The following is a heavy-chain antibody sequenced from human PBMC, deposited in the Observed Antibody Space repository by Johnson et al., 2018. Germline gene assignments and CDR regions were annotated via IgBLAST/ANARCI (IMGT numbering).Heavy chain of an antibody. CDR1: GFTFSNYG. D-gene: IGHD3-10*01. CDR3: ARTHGSGRVRSNNGMDV. V-gene: IGHV3-33*01. Sequence: QVQLVQSGGGVVPPGRTLRLSCAASGFTFSNYGMHWVRQAPGKGLEWAALIGFDGNNKYYGESVKDRFTVSRDNSKNTLYLQRNSLRAEDTAAYYCARTHGSGRVRSNNGMDVWGQGTPVTVSS. J-gene: IGHJ6*02. CDR2: IGFDGNNK.